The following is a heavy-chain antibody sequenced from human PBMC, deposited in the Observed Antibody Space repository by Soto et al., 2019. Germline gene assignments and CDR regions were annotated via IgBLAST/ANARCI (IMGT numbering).Heavy chain of an antibody. V-gene: IGHV3-33*01. J-gene: IGHJ6*02. Sequence: GSLRLSCAASGFTFSSYGMHWFRQAPGKGLEWVAVIWYDGSNKYYADSVKGRFTISRDNSKNTLYLQMSSLRAEDTAVYYCARDGSSSWYSHYYYYGMDVWGQGT. D-gene: IGHD6-13*01. CDR3: ARDGSSSWYSHYYYYGMDV. CDR2: IWYDGSNK. CDR1: GFTFSSYG.